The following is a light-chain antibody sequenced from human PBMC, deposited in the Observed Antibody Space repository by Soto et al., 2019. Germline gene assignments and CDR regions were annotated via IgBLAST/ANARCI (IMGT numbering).Light chain of an antibody. J-gene: IGKJ4*01. V-gene: IGKV3-20*01. CDR1: QSVSSTS. Sequence: EIVLTQSPGTLSLSPGERATLSCRASQSVSSTSLAWYQQKPGQAPRLLIYGASTRATGIPDRFSGSGSGTDFTLTISRVEPEDFALYYCQQYGSSPRTFGGGTKVDIK. CDR3: QQYGSSPRT. CDR2: GAS.